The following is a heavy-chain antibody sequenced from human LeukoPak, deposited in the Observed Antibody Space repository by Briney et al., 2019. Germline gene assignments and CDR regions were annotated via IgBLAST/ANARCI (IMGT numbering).Heavy chain of an antibody. Sequence: QPGGSLRLSCAASGFTFSSYAMSWVRQAPGKGLEWLANTKPDDSETHYVDSVKGRFTVSRDNAKNSLYLQVDSLRADDTAVYYCARYSSSSSVVALGQGALVTVSS. CDR1: GFTFSSYA. CDR3: ARYSSSSSVVA. V-gene: IGHV3-7*01. CDR2: TKPDDSET. J-gene: IGHJ5*02. D-gene: IGHD6-13*01.